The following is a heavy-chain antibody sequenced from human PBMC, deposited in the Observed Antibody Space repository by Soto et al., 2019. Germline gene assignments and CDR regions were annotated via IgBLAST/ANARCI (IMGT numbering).Heavy chain of an antibody. V-gene: IGHV3-21*01. CDR2: ISSSSTYI. CDR3: AKEYSSSSLDVDY. CDR1: GFTFSSYN. D-gene: IGHD6-6*01. Sequence: EVQLVESGGGLVKPGGSLRLSCAASGFTFSSYNMNWVRQAPGKGLEWVSSISSSSTYIYYADSVKGRFTISRDNAKNSLYLQMNSLSAEDTGVYFFAKEYSSSSLDVDYWGQGTLVTVSS. J-gene: IGHJ4*02.